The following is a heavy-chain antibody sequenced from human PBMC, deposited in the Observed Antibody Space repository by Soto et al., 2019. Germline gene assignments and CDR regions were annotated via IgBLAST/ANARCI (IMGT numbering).Heavy chain of an antibody. CDR1: GASISSDNYY. CDR3: ARVHVMVVAGSTFDY. D-gene: IGHD6-19*01. J-gene: IGHJ4*01. Sequence: SETLSLTCSVSGASISSDNYYWGWIRQTPGKGLEWIGSIYYSGNTFYNPSLKSRITISVDTANNQFSLKLTSVTAADTAVYYCARVHVMVVAGSTFDYWGHGTLVTVSS. CDR2: IYYSGNT. V-gene: IGHV4-39*07.